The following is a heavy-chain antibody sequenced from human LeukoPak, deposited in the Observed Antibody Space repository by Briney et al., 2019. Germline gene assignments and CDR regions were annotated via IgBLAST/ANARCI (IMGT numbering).Heavy chain of an antibody. CDR2: IYTSGST. V-gene: IGHV4-4*07. Sequence: SETLSLTCTVSGGPISSYYWSWIRQAAGKGLEWIGRIYTSGSTNYNPSLKSRVTMSVDTSKNQFSLKLSSVTAADTAVYYCARDYYDSSGYPLGNAFDIWGQGTMVTVSS. J-gene: IGHJ3*02. CDR1: GGPISSYY. D-gene: IGHD3-22*01. CDR3: ARDYYDSSGYPLGNAFDI.